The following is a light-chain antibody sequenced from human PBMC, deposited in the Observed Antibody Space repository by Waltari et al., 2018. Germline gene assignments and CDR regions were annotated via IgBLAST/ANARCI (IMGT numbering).Light chain of an antibody. CDR2: QDF. Sequence: YDLTQPPSVSVSPGQTATITCYGDHLGEKFVPWYQQRPGQSPFLVIYQDFKRPSGIPERFSGSNSGNTATLTISGAQTMDEADFYCQSWVGKVVFGGGTKLTV. V-gene: IGLV3-1*01. J-gene: IGLJ2*01. CDR3: QSWVGKVV. CDR1: HLGEKF.